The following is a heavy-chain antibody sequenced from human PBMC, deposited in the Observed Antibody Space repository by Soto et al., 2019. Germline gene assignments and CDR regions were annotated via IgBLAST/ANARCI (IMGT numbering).Heavy chain of an antibody. CDR2: IYYSGST. V-gene: IGHV4-59*01. Sequence: SETLSLTCTVSGGSISSYYWSWIRQPPGKGLEWIGYIYYSGSTNYNPSLKSRVAISVDTSKNQFSLKLSSVTAADTAVYYCARDFKDWPDAFEIWGQGTMVTVSS. CDR1: GGSISSYY. CDR3: ARDFKDWPDAFEI. D-gene: IGHD2-15*01. J-gene: IGHJ3*02.